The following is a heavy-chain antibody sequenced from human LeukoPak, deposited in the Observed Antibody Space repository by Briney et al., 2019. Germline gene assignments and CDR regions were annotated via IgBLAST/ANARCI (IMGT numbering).Heavy chain of an antibody. CDR2: ISGSGGST. CDR3: AKVPAATVTLRPYNWFDP. V-gene: IGHV3-23*01. J-gene: IGHJ5*02. D-gene: IGHD4-11*01. CDR1: GFTFSSYA. Sequence: PGGSLRLSCAACGFTFSSYAMSWVRQAPGKGLEWVSAISGSGGSTYYADSVKGRLPISSDNPKNTLYLQMNRLRAEDTAVYYCAKVPAATVTLRPYNWFDPWGQGTLVTVSS.